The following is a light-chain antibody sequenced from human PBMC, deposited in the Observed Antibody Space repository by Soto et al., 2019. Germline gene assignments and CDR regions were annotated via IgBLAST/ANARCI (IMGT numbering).Light chain of an antibody. CDR2: GAS. Sequence: EIVMTQSPATLSVSPGERATLSCRASQSVSTDLAWYQQKRGQAPRLLIYGASTRATGIPARFSGSGSGTEFTLTISSLQSEDSEAYFCQQYNNWPPWTFGQGTKVDIK. CDR1: QSVSTD. V-gene: IGKV3-15*01. CDR3: QQYNNWPPWT. J-gene: IGKJ1*01.